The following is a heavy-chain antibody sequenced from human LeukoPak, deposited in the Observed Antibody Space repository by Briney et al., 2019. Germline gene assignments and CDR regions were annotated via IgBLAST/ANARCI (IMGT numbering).Heavy chain of an antibody. CDR1: GGSISSYY. Sequence: SETLSLTCTVSGGSISSYYWSWIRQPPGKGLEWIGYIYYSGSTIYNPSLKSRVTISVDTSKNQFSLKLSSVTAADTAVYYCARRIPTYYYDSSGYRRWAFDIWGQGTMVTVSS. CDR3: ARRIPTYYYDSSGYRRWAFDI. CDR2: IYYSGST. D-gene: IGHD3-22*01. J-gene: IGHJ3*02. V-gene: IGHV4-59*08.